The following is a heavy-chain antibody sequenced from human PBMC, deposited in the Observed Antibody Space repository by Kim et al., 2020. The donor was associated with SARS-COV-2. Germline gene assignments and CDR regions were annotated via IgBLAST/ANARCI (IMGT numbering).Heavy chain of an antibody. CDR2: ISAYNGNT. J-gene: IGHJ3*02. D-gene: IGHD3-9*01. CDR1: GYTFTSYG. CDR3: ARDLGPYYDILTGYAPPDAFDI. V-gene: IGHV1-18*01. Sequence: ASVKVSCKASGYTFTSYGISWVRQAPGQGLEWMGWISAYNGNTNYAQKLQGRVTMTTDTSTSTAYMELRSLRSDDTAVYYCARDLGPYYDILTGYAPPDAFDIWGQGTMVTVSS.